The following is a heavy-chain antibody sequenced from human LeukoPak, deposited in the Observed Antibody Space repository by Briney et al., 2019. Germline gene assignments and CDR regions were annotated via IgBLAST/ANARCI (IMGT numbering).Heavy chain of an antibody. D-gene: IGHD5/OR15-5a*01. CDR3: GKGPGYSVYDNLPHH. V-gene: IGHV3-30*18. Sequence: HPGGSLRLSCAASGFRFSSYGMHWVCQAPGKGLEWVAVISDDGSKIYYGDSVKGRFTISRDNSKNTLNLQMDSLRADDTAVYYCGKGPGYSVYDNLPHHWGQGTLVTVSS. CDR1: GFRFSSYG. CDR2: ISDDGSKI. J-gene: IGHJ5*02.